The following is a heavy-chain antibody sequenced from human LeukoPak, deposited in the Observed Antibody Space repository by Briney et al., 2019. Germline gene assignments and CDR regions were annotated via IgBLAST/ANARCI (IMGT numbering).Heavy chain of an antibody. Sequence: ASVKVSCKVSGYTLTELSMHWVRQAPGKGLEWMGGFDPEDGETIYAQKFQGRVTMTEDTSTDTAYMELSSLRSEDTAVYYCTRSGRYFDWLSNPFDYWGQGTLVTVSS. CDR1: GYTLTELS. CDR3: TRSGRYFDWLSNPFDY. V-gene: IGHV1-24*01. D-gene: IGHD3-9*01. J-gene: IGHJ4*02. CDR2: FDPEDGET.